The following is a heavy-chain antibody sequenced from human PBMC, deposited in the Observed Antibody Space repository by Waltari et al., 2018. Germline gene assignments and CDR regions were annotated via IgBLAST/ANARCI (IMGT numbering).Heavy chain of an antibody. CDR3: ARAPGGSGSYPYYYYYGMDV. CDR1: GGPFSSYA. Sequence: QVQLVQSGAEVKKPGSSVKVSCKASGGPFSSYAISWVRQAPGQGLGWMGGSIPIFGTANYAQKFQGRVTSTTDESTSTAYMELSSLRSEDTAVDYCARAPGGSGSYPYYYYYGMDVWGQGTTVTVSS. D-gene: IGHD3-10*01. V-gene: IGHV1-69*05. J-gene: IGHJ6*02. CDR2: SIPIFGTA.